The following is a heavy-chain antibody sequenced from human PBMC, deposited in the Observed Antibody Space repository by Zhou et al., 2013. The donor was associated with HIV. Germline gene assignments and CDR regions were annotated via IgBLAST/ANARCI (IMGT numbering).Heavy chain of an antibody. Sequence: QVQLVQSGAEVKKPGSSVKVSCKVSGYNFATSGITWVRQAPGQGLEWMGWINAYNGDTSYAQKFRGRVTMTTDTPTATAYMELTRLTSDDTAMYFCARVVSHIPPGAYWGQGTLVTVSS. CDR3: ARVVSHIPPGAY. CDR1: GYNFATSG. J-gene: IGHJ4*02. V-gene: IGHV1-18*01. CDR2: INAYNGDT.